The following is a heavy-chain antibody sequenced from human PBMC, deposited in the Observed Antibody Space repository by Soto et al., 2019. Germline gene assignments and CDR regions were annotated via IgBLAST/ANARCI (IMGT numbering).Heavy chain of an antibody. J-gene: IGHJ4*02. D-gene: IGHD3-22*01. V-gene: IGHV3-30-3*01. CDR1: GFTFSSYA. CDR2: ISYDGSNK. CDR3: ARERVDSPREGLTRPFGY. Sequence: GGSLRLSCAASGFTFSSYAMHWVRKAPGKGLEWVAVISYDGSNKYYADSVKGRFTISRDNSKNTLYLQMNSLRAEDTAVYYCARERVDSPREGLTRPFGYYGQGTLFTVSS.